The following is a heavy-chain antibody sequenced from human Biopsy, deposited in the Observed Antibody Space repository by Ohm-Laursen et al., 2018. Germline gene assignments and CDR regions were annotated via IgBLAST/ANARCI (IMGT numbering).Heavy chain of an antibody. J-gene: IGHJ6*02. V-gene: IGHV1-46*01. D-gene: IGHD5-24*01. CDR2: ISPSGATT. Sequence: ASVKVSCKASGNTFATYHIHWVRQAPGQGIEWMGVISPSGATTSFSRKFQGRITMTRDTSTGTVYMDLNSLGSEDTAVYYCARAGVGSDGTDSYYYGMDVWGPGTTVTVSS. CDR1: GNTFATYH. CDR3: ARAGVGSDGTDSYYYGMDV.